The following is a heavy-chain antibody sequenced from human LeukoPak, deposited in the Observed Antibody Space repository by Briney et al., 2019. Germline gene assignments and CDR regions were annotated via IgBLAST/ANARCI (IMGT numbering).Heavy chain of an antibody. J-gene: IGHJ4*02. CDR3: ARDRDGYSR. CDR2: IYYSGST. CDR1: GGSISSYY. D-gene: IGHD5-24*01. V-gene: IGHV4-59*01. Sequence: PSETLSLTCTVSGGSISSYYWSWIRQPPGKGLEWIGHIYYSGSTNYNPSLKSRVTISVDTSKNQFSLKLSSVTAADTAVYYCARDRDGYSRWGQGTLVTVSS.